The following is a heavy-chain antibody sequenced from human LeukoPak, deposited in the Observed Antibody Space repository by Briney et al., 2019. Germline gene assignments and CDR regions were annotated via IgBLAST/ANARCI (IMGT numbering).Heavy chain of an antibody. CDR2: IWYDGSNK. Sequence: SGGSLRLSCAASGFTFGSYGMHWVRQAPGKGLEWVAVIWYDGSNKYYADSVKGRFTISRDNSKNTLYLQMNSLRAEDTAVYYCARDNRGKWLAYYYYYGMDVWGQGTTVTVSS. CDR3: ARDNRGKWLAYYYYYGMDV. J-gene: IGHJ6*02. D-gene: IGHD6-19*01. CDR1: GFTFGSYG. V-gene: IGHV3-33*01.